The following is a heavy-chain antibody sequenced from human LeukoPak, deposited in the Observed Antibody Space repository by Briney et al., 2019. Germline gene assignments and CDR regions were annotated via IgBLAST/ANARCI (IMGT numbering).Heavy chain of an antibody. CDR1: GGSISSYY. J-gene: IGHJ3*02. CDR2: IYYSGST. D-gene: IGHD3-22*01. Sequence: SETLSLTCTVSGGSISSYYWSWIRQPPGEGLEWIGYIYYSGSTNYSPSLKSRVTISVDTSKNQFSLKLSSVTAADTAVYYCARGDYYDSSGYRSAFDIWGQGTMVTVSS. V-gene: IGHV4-59*01. CDR3: ARGDYYDSSGYRSAFDI.